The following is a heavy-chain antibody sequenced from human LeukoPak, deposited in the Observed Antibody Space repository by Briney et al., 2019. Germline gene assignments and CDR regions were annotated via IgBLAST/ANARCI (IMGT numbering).Heavy chain of an antibody. Sequence: ASVKVSCKASGYTFTSYGISWVRQAPGQGLEWMGWISTYNGNTNYAQKLQGRVTMTTDTSTSTAYMELRSLRSDDTAAYYCPRAVRDFWSGYASLDYFDYSGQETLVTVST. CDR1: GYTFTSYG. V-gene: IGHV1-18*01. CDR3: PRAVRDFWSGYASLDYFDY. J-gene: IGHJ4*02. D-gene: IGHD3-3*01. CDR2: ISTYNGNT.